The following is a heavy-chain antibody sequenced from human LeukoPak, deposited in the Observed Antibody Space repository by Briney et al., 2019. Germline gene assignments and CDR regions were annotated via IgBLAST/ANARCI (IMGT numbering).Heavy chain of an antibody. CDR1: GGTFSSYA. CDR2: IIPIFGTA. J-gene: IGHJ6*02. CDR3: ARRHVKEDYYYGMDV. D-gene: IGHD3-16*01. V-gene: IGHV1-69*13. Sequence: SVKVSCKASGGTFSSYAISWVRQAPGQGLEWMGGIIPIFGTANYAQKFQGRVTITADESTSTAYMELSSLRSEDTAVYYCARRHVKEDYYYGMDVWGQGTTVTVSS.